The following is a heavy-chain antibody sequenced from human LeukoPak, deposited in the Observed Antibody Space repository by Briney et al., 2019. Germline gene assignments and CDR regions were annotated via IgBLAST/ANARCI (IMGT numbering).Heavy chain of an antibody. CDR1: GFTFSSYA. Sequence: PGGSLRLSCAASGFTFSSYAMSWVRQAPGKGLEWVSAISGSGGTTYYAGSVRGRFTMSRDNSKNTLYLQMNSLRAEDTAVYYCAKCRDGYSPDYWGQGTLVTVSS. CDR2: ISGSGGTT. D-gene: IGHD5-24*01. CDR3: AKCRDGYSPDY. V-gene: IGHV3-23*01. J-gene: IGHJ4*02.